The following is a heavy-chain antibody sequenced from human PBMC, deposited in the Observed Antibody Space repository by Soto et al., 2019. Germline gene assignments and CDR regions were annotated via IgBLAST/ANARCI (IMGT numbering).Heavy chain of an antibody. CDR1: GYILVNYG. V-gene: IGHV1-18*01. CDR2: IRPYSGNT. J-gene: IGHJ6*02. CDR3: ARVDNYVTTTPQDV. Sequence: QVQLVQSGDEVRKPGSSVKVSCTASGYILVNYGISWVRQAPGQGLEWMGWIRPYSGNTHYASKVQGRLTMTTDPPTSTASMHAGSLTSDATAVSYCARVDNYVTTTPQDVWGQGTTVTVSS. D-gene: IGHD3-16*01.